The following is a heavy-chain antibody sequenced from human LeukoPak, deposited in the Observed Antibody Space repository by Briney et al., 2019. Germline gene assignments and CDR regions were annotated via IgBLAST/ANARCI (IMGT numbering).Heavy chain of an antibody. V-gene: IGHV3-23*01. CDR3: AKDYADSSGWYRAFDI. D-gene: IGHD6-19*01. CDR1: GFTFSSYA. J-gene: IGHJ3*02. Sequence: GGSLRLSCAASGFTFSSYAMSWVRQAPGKGLEWVSAISGSGGSTYYADSVKGRFTISRDNSKNTLYLQMNSLRAKDTAVYYCAKDYADSSGWYRAFDIWGQGTMVTVSS. CDR2: ISGSGGST.